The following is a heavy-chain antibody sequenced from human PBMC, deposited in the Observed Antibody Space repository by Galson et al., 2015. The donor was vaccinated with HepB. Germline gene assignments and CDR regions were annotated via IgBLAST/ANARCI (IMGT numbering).Heavy chain of an antibody. J-gene: IGHJ4*02. V-gene: IGHV3-23*01. D-gene: IGHD1-26*01. Sequence: SLRLSCAASGFSFSSYAISWVRQAPGKGLDWVSGISGSGGSTSYADSVKGRFTISRDNSKNTLYLQMNSLRAEDTAVYYCAKDESVGATSPFDYWGQGTLVTVSS. CDR3: AKDESVGATSPFDY. CDR2: ISGSGGST. CDR1: GFSFSSYA.